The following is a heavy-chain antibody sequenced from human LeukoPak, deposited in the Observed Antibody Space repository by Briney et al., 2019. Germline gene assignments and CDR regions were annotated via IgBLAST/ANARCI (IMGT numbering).Heavy chain of an antibody. V-gene: IGHV1-18*01. CDR3: ARSSALGYSSGWIFDY. J-gene: IGHJ4*02. Sequence: EASVKVSCKTSGYTFTSYGISWVRQDPGQGLEWMGWISAYNGNTNYAQKLQGRVTMTTDTSTSTAYMELRSLRSDDTAVYYCARSSALGYSSGWIFDYWGQGTLVTVSS. CDR2: ISAYNGNT. CDR1: GYTFTSYG. D-gene: IGHD6-19*01.